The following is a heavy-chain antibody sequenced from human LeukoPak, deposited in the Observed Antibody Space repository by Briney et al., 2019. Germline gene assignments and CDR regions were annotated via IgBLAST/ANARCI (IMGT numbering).Heavy chain of an antibody. V-gene: IGHV3-11*01. CDR2: ISSSGSTI. CDR1: GFTFSDYY. J-gene: IGHJ4*02. Sequence: GGSLRLSCAASGFTFSDYYMSWIRQTPGKGLEWVSYISSSGSTIYYADSVKGRFTISRDNAKNSLYLQMNSLRVEDTAVYYCARDEGASYYFDYWGQGTLVTVSS. D-gene: IGHD1-26*01. CDR3: ARDEGASYYFDY.